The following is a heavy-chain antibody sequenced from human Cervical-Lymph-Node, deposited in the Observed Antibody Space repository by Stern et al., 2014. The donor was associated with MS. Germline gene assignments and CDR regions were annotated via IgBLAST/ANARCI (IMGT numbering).Heavy chain of an antibody. CDR3: VRPDIMGTIWN. Sequence: QLVQSGPGLVKPSETLSLTCTVSGGSITSSSYYWGWIRQPPGRGLEYIGTVYYTGSTFYDPSLKSRVTISVDTSKNQVALKRPSVTAADTAVYYCVRPDIMGTIWNWGQGTLVTVSS. CDR2: VYYTGST. CDR1: GGSITSSSYY. J-gene: IGHJ4*02. D-gene: IGHD1-26*01. V-gene: IGHV4-39*01.